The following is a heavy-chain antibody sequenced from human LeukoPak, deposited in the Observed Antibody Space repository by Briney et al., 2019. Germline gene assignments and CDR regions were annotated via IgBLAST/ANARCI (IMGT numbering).Heavy chain of an antibody. J-gene: IGHJ5*02. CDR2: INPNSGGT. Sequence: ASVKVSCKTSGYSFTDYYMHWVRQAPGQGLERMGWINPNSGGTSSAQKFQGRVTMTRDTSISTVYMEVSWLTSDDTAIYYCARADRLHGGPYLIGPWGQGTLVTVSS. D-gene: IGHD2-21*01. CDR3: ARADRLHGGPYLIGP. V-gene: IGHV1-2*02. CDR1: GYSFTDYY.